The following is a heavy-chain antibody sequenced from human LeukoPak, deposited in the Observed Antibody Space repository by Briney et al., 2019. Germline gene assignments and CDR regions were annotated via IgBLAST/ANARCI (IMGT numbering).Heavy chain of an antibody. D-gene: IGHD4-17*01. CDR2: ISDDGRRK. V-gene: IGHV3-30*18. CDR1: GFTFSSFW. CDR3: AKRPSDYGDYVSYFDY. J-gene: IGHJ4*02. Sequence: GGSLRLSCAASGFTFSSFWMNWVRQAPGKGLEWVGVISDDGRRKDYADSVKGRFTISRDNSKDTLYLQMNSLRAEDTAVYYCAKRPSDYGDYVSYFDYWGQGTLVTVSS.